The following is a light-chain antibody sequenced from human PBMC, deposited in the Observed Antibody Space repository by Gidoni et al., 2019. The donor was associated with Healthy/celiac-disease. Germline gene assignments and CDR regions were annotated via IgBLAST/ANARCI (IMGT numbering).Light chain of an antibody. CDR2: AAS. CDR3: QQYYSFPLT. J-gene: IGKJ3*01. Sequence: VIWMTQSPSLLSASTGDRVTISCRTSQGISSYLAWYQQKPGKAPELLIYAASTLQSGVPSRFSGSGSGTDFTLTISCLQSEDFATYYCQQYYSFPLTFGPGTKVDIK. CDR1: QGISSY. V-gene: IGKV1D-8*01.